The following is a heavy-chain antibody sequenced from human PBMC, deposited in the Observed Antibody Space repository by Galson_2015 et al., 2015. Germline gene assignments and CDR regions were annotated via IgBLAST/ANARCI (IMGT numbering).Heavy chain of an antibody. CDR1: GYTFTSYG. Sequence: VSCKASGYTFTSYGISWVRQAPGQGLEWMGWISAYNGNTNYAQKLQGRVTMTTDTSTSTAYMELRSLRSDDTAVYYCARVNYDFWSGYSVDHYYYGMDVWGQGTTVTVSS. CDR3: ARVNYDFWSGYSVDHYYYGMDV. J-gene: IGHJ6*02. V-gene: IGHV1-18*04. CDR2: ISAYNGNT. D-gene: IGHD3-3*01.